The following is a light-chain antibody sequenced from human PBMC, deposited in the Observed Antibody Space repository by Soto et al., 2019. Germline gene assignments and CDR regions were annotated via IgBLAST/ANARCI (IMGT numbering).Light chain of an antibody. V-gene: IGLV2-14*01. CDR3: TSYTTSSARV. J-gene: IGLJ1*01. CDR1: SSDVGGSKY. Sequence: QSALTQPASVSGSPGQSITISCTGTSSDVGGSKYVSWYQHHPGKAPKLLIYEVGDRPSGVSNRFSGSESGNTASLTISGLQAEDEADYYCTSYTTSSARVFGTGTKVTVL. CDR2: EVG.